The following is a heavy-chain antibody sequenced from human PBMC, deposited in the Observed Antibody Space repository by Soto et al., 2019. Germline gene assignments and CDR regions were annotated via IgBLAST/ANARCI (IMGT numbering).Heavy chain of an antibody. CDR1: GGSISSGDHY. J-gene: IGHJ6*02. V-gene: IGHV4-30-4*01. CDR3: ARRSYYGSYGLDV. Sequence: SETLSLTCTVSGGSISSGDHYWSWIRQPPGKGLEWIGYMYYSGSTYFNPSLKSRVTISVDTSKNQFSLKLGSVTAADTAVYYCARRSYYGSYGLDVWGQGTTVTVSS. D-gene: IGHD3-10*01. CDR2: MYYSGST.